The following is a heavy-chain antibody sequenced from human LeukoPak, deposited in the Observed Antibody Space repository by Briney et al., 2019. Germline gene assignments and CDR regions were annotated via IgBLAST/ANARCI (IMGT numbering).Heavy chain of an antibody. CDR2: IGNSDSTI. Sequence: GGSLRLSCAASGFTFSDYDMSWIRQAPGKGLEWVSYIGNSDSTIYYADSVKGRFTISRDNAKNSLYLQMNSLRVEDTAVYYCARRGLRLWLSLNSRGGDYSHYGMDVWGQGTTVTVSS. J-gene: IGHJ6*02. CDR3: ARRGLRLWLSLNSRGGDYSHYGMDV. CDR1: GFTFSDYD. D-gene: IGHD4-23*01. V-gene: IGHV3-11*01.